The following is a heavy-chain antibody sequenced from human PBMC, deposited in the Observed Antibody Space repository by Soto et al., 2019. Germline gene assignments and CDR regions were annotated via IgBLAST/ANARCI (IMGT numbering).Heavy chain of an antibody. J-gene: IGHJ6*03. D-gene: IGHD2-8*01. V-gene: IGHV4-31*03. CDR3: ARGICTNGVCYTPHLYYMDV. CDR1: GGSISSGGYY. Sequence: SETLSLTCTVSGGSISSGGYYWSWIRQHSGKGLEWIGYIYYSGSTYYNPSLKSRVTISVDTSKNQFSLKLSSVTAADTAVYYCARGICTNGVCYTPHLYYMDVWGKGTTVTVSS. CDR2: IYYSGST.